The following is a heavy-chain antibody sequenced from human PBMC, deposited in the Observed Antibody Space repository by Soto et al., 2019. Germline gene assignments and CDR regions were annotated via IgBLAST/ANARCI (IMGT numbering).Heavy chain of an antibody. D-gene: IGHD6-13*01. J-gene: IGHJ5*02. CDR1: GYTFTSYG. V-gene: IGHV1-3*01. CDR2: INAANGDT. CDR3: VRRHVSATGIDWFDP. Sequence: ASVKVSCKASGYTFTSYGIHWVRQAPGQRLEWMGWINAANGDTKYSPKFQGRVTITRDTSASTAYMELSGLRSEDTAVYYCVRRHVSATGIDWFDPWGQGTLVTVSS.